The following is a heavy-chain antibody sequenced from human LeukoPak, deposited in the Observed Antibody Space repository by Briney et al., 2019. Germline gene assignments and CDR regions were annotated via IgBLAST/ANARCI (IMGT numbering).Heavy chain of an antibody. J-gene: IGHJ4*02. CDR1: GFIFRSYA. CDR2: ISGSGAST. D-gene: IGHD3-22*01. Sequence: GASLRLSCAASGFIFRSYAMSWVRQAPGKGLEWVSGISGSGASTYYADSVKGRFTISRDNSKNTLYLHMKTLRAEDTAVYYCAKAAVVIPDYWGQGTLVTVSS. V-gene: IGHV3-23*01. CDR3: AKAAVVIPDY.